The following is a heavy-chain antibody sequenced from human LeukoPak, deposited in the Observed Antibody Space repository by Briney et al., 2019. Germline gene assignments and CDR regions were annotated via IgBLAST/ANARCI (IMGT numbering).Heavy chain of an antibody. V-gene: IGHV2-26*01. CDR3: ARIARTCRYFDY. CDR2: IFSNDEK. Sequence: SGPTLVKPTETLTLTCTVSGFSLSNARMGVSWIRQPPGKALEWLAHIFSNDEKSYSTSLKSRLTISKDTSKSQVVLTMTNMDPVDTATCYCARIARTCRYFDYWGQGTLVTVSS. CDR1: GFSLSNARMG. J-gene: IGHJ4*02.